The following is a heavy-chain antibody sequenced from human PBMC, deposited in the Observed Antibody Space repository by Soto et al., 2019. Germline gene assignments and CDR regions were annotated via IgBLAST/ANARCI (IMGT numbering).Heavy chain of an antibody. V-gene: IGHV1-8*01. D-gene: IGHD1-26*01. CDR3: ARPPSGSYYDLPGY. J-gene: IGHJ4*02. CDR1: GYTFTSYD. CDR2: MNPNSGNT. Sequence: QVQLVQSGAEVKKPGASVKVSCKASGYTFTSYDINWVRQATGQGLEWMGWMNPNSGNTGYAQKFQGRVTMTRNTSISTAYMELSSLGSEETAVYYCARPPSGSYYDLPGYWGQGTLVTVSS.